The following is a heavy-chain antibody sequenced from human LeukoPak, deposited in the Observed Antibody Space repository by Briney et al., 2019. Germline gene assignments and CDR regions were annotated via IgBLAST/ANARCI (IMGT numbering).Heavy chain of an antibody. CDR2: IYDSGST. CDR1: GVSIRSGDYY. Sequence: SETLSLTCTVSGVSIRSGDYYWSWIRQPPGKGLEWIGYIYDSGSTYYNPSLKSRITISVDTSENRFSLKLSSVTATDTAVYYCARDCSGGSCYGAFDIWGQGQWSPSLQ. V-gene: IGHV4-30-4*01. CDR3: ARDCSGGSCYGAFDI. D-gene: IGHD2-15*01. J-gene: IGHJ3*02.